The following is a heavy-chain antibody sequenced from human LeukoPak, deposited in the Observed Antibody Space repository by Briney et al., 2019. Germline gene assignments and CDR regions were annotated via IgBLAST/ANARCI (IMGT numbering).Heavy chain of an antibody. CDR2: IRYDGSNK. V-gene: IGHV3-30*02. CDR3: AKDFRSGSYYPHDAFDI. J-gene: IGHJ3*02. Sequence: GGSLSLSCAASGFTCSSYGMHWVRQAPGKGLEGVTFIRYDGSNKYYADSVKGRFTISRDNSKNTLYLQMTSLRAEDTAVYYCAKDFRSGSYYPHDAFDIWGQGTMVTVSS. CDR1: GFTCSSYG. D-gene: IGHD1-26*01.